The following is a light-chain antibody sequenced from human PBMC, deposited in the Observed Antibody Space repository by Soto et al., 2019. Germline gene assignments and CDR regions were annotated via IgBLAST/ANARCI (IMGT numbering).Light chain of an antibody. CDR2: GAS. V-gene: IGKV3-20*01. CDR3: QQYGSSGT. J-gene: IGKJ1*01. CDR1: QSVSNNY. Sequence: EIVLTQSPGTLSLSPGERATLSCRASQSVSNNYLAWYQQKPGQAPGLLIYGASNRATGIPDRFSGSGSGTDFTLTISRLESEDFAVYYCQQYGSSGTFGQGTKVDIK.